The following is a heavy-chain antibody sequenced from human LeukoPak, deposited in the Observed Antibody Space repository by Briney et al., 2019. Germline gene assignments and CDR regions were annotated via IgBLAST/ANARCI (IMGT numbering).Heavy chain of an antibody. CDR3: ARGRSGIEWYYFDY. Sequence: ASVKVSCKASGYTFTGYYMHWVRQAPGQGLEWMGWINPNSGGTNYAQKFQGRVTMTRDTPISTAYMELSRLRSDDTAVYYCARGRSGIEWYYFDYWGQGTLVTVSS. J-gene: IGHJ4*02. CDR1: GYTFTGYY. CDR2: INPNSGGT. V-gene: IGHV1-2*02. D-gene: IGHD1-26*01.